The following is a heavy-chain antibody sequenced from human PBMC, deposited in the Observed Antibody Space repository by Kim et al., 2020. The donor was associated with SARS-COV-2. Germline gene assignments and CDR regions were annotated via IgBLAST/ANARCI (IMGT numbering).Heavy chain of an antibody. CDR3: AAGYGSGTRGFDY. CDR2: INTSGGST. Sequence: ASVKVSCKASEYTFTSYYIHWVRQSPGQGLEWMGIINTSGGSTTYAQKFQGRVTMTRDTSTSTVYMELSSLRSEDTAVYYCAAGYGSGTRGFDYWGQGTLVTVSS. V-gene: IGHV1-46*01. CDR1: EYTFTSYY. D-gene: IGHD3-10*01. J-gene: IGHJ4*02.